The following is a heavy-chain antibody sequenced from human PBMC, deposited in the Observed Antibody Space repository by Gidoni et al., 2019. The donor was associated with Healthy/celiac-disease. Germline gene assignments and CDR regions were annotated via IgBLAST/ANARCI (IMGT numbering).Heavy chain of an antibody. CDR2: IIPIFGTA. CDR3: ARGRGYCSGGSCYSRDAFDI. D-gene: IGHD2-15*01. V-gene: IGHV1-69*01. J-gene: IGHJ3*02. CDR1: GGTFSSYA. Sequence: QVQLVQSGAEVKKPGSSVKVSCKASGGTFSSYAISWVRQAPGQGLEWMGGIIPIFGTANYAQKFQGRVTITADESTSTAYMELSSLRSEDTAVYYCARGRGYCSGGSCYSRDAFDIWGQGTMVTVSS.